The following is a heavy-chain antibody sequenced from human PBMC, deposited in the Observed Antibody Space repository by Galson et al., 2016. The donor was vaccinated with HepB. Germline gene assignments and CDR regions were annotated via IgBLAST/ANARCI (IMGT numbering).Heavy chain of an antibody. CDR3: TRGGGFQTSGAGEFDF. V-gene: IGHV1-18*01. J-gene: IGHJ4*02. Sequence: SVKVSCKASGYNFTRFGISWVRQAPGKGLEWMGWISGHNGNTNYAQTLQGRVTLNTDISTSTAYMEVRGLTSDDTALYYCTRGGGFQTSGAGEFDFWGQGTLVTVSS. CDR1: GYNFTRFG. CDR2: ISGHNGNT. D-gene: IGHD6-19*01.